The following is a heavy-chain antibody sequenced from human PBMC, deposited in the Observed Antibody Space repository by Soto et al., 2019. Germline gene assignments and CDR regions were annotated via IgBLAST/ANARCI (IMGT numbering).Heavy chain of an antibody. V-gene: IGHV3-23*01. CDR2: ISGSGGST. D-gene: IGHD2-15*01. J-gene: IGHJ4*02. CDR3: AKDTVYCSGGSCYSIDY. CDR1: GFTFSSYA. Sequence: EVQLLESGGGLVQPGGSLRLSCAASGFTFSSYAMSWVRQAPGKGLEWVSAISGSGGSTYYADSVKGRFTISRDNSKNTLYLQMNSLRAEDTAVYYCAKDTVYCSGGSCYSIDYWGQGTLVTVSS.